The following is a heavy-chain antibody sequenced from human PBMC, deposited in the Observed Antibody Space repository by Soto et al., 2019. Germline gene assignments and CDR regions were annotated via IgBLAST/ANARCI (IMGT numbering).Heavy chain of an antibody. Sequence: EVQLVESGGGLVKPGGSLRLSCAASGFTFSSYSMNWVRQAPGKGLEWVSSISSSSSYIYYADSVKGRFTISRDNAKNSLYLQMNSLRAEDTAVYYCARAYQLLYRSLDYWGQGTLVTFSS. CDR1: GFTFSSYS. D-gene: IGHD2-2*01. CDR2: ISSSSSYI. V-gene: IGHV3-21*01. CDR3: ARAYQLLYRSLDY. J-gene: IGHJ4*02.